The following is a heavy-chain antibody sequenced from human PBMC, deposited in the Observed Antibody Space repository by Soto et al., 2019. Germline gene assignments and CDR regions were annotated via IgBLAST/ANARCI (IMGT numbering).Heavy chain of an antibody. CDR3: ASPGYSSSWFSFDY. Sequence: GASVKGCCKASGYTFASCYMHWVRQAPGQGLEWMGIINPSGGSRSYAQKFQGRVTMTRDTSTSTVYMELSSLRSEDTAVYYCASPGYSSSWFSFDYWGQGTLVTVSS. J-gene: IGHJ4*02. V-gene: IGHV1-46*01. CDR2: INPSGGSR. D-gene: IGHD6-13*01. CDR1: GYTFASCY.